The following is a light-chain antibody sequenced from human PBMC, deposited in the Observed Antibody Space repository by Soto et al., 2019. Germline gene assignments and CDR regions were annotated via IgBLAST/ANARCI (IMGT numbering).Light chain of an antibody. J-gene: IGKJ1*01. CDR3: QQGYTTPLT. V-gene: IGKV1-39*01. Sequence: DIQMTQSPSSLSASVGGRVTITFRASQTILTYLNWYQQKPGKAPKLLIYAASSLQSGVPSRFSGGGSATDFTLTISSLQPEDFATYYCQQGYTTPLTFGQGTKVDIK. CDR2: AAS. CDR1: QTILTY.